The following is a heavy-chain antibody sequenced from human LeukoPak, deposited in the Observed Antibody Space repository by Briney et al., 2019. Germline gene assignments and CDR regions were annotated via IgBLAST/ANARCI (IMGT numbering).Heavy chain of an antibody. V-gene: IGHV2-5*02. CDR3: AHIMITYGGVLRDDAFDV. CDR2: IYWDNDK. J-gene: IGHJ3*01. CDR1: GFSLITSGVS. Sequence: SGPTPVNPTQTLTLTCTFSGFSLITSGVSVGWIRQSPGKALEWVVIIYWDNDKRYSPYLRNRLTIAKDTSNNQVVLVMTNMDPVDTATYFCAHIMITYGGVLRDDAFDVWGPGTVVTVSP. D-gene: IGHD3-16*01.